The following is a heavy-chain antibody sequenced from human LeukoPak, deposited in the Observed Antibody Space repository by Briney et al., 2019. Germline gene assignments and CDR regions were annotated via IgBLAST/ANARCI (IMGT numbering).Heavy chain of an antibody. Sequence: SGGSLRLSCAASGFTFSSYSMNWVRQAPGKGLEWVSSISSSSSYIYYADSVKGRFTISRDNAKNSLYLQMNSLRAEDTAVYYCAKGGCSSTSCFYWFDPWGQGTLVTVSS. J-gene: IGHJ5*02. V-gene: IGHV3-21*04. CDR2: ISSSSSYI. CDR1: GFTFSSYS. CDR3: AKGGCSSTSCFYWFDP. D-gene: IGHD2-2*01.